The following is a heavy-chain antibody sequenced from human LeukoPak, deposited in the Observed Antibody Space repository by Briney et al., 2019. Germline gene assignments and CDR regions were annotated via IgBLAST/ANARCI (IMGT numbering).Heavy chain of an antibody. CDR2: ISGSSSYT. V-gene: IGHV3-11*06. D-gene: IGHD4-17*01. J-gene: IGHJ4*02. CDR1: GFTFSGYY. Sequence: TGGSLRLSCAASGFTFSGYYMSWIRQAPGKGLEWVSYISGSSSYTIYADSVKGRFTISRDNAKNSLYLQMNSLRAEDTAVYYCARVTLYAESALDYWGQGTLVTVSS. CDR3: ARVTLYAESALDY.